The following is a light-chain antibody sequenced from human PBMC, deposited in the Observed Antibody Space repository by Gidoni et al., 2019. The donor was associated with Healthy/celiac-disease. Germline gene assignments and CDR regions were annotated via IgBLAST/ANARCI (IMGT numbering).Light chain of an antibody. J-gene: IGKJ4*01. V-gene: IGKV3-20*01. Sequence: EIVLTQSPGTLSLSPGERATLSCRAIQSVSSSYLAWYQQKPGQAPRLLIYGASSRATGIPDRFSGSGSGTDFTLTISRLEPEDFAVYYCQQYGSSSLTFGGGTKVESK. CDR3: QQYGSSSLT. CDR1: QSVSSSY. CDR2: GAS.